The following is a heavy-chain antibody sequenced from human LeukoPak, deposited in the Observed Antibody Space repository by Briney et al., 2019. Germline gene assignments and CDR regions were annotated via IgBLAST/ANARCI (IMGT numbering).Heavy chain of an antibody. CDR2: ISPNSGGT. D-gene: IGHD4-17*01. J-gene: IGHJ3*02. CDR3: ARDYGDYGSHWDAFDI. V-gene: IGHV1-2*02. CDR1: GYTFTDYY. Sequence: ASVKVSCKASGYTFTDYYIHWVRQAPGQGLEWMGWISPNSGGTKYAQRFQGRVTMTRDTSISTVYMELSRLRSDDTAVYYCARDYGDYGSHWDAFDIWGQGTMVTVSS.